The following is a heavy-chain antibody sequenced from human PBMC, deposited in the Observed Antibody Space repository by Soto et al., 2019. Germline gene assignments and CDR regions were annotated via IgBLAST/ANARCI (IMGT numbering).Heavy chain of an antibody. D-gene: IGHD2-15*01. V-gene: IGHV3-21*04. Sequence: PGGSLRLSCAASGFTLSSYSMNWVRQAPGKGLEWVSTISSSGTFIYYADSVKGRFTISRDTAQNSLYLQMNSLRAEDTAVYYCARSRAPNCSGGSCYSAPHDYGDDASRLYYYYYMDVWGKGTTVTGSS. CDR3: ARSRAPNCSGGSCYSAPHDYGDDASRLYYYYYMDV. J-gene: IGHJ6*03. CDR1: GFTLSSYS. CDR2: ISSSGTFI.